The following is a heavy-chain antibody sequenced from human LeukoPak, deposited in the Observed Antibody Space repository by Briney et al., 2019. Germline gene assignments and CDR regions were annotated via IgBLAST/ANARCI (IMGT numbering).Heavy chain of an antibody. V-gene: IGHV3-23*01. CDR2: ISGSGGST. J-gene: IGHJ4*02. CDR3: AKDPRLGSGTTETFDY. D-gene: IGHD3-10*01. Sequence: GGSLRLSCAASGFTFSSYGMSWVRQAPGKGLEWVSAISGSGGSTYYADSVKGRFTISRDNSKNTLYLQMNSLRAEDTAVYYCAKDPRLGSGTTETFDYWGQGTLVTVSS. CDR1: GFTFSSYG.